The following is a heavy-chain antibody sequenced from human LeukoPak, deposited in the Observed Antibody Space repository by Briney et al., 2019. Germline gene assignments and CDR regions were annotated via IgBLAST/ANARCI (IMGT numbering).Heavy chain of an antibody. J-gene: IGHJ4*02. CDR3: ARVYSKGGVDY. CDR2: ISSSGTPI. Sequence: GGSLRLSCAASRSNFNDYYMTWIRQAPGKGLEWVSYISSSGTPIYYADSVKGRFTISRDNAKNSLYLQMNNLRAEDTAVYYCARVYSKGGVDYWGQGTLVTVSS. V-gene: IGHV3-11*01. CDR1: RSNFNDYY. D-gene: IGHD2-15*01.